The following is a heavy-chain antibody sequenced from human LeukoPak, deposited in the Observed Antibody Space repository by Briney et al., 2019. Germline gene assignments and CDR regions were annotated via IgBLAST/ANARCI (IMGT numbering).Heavy chain of an antibody. D-gene: IGHD3-22*01. J-gene: IGHJ5*02. Sequence: SETLSLTCTVSGGSISSHYWSWLRQPPGKGLEWIGYIYYSGSTNYNPSLKSRVTISVDTSKNQFSLKLSSVTAADTAVYYCARDRDYYDSSTRWFDPWGQGTLVTVSS. CDR1: GGSISSHY. V-gene: IGHV4-59*11. CDR3: ARDRDYYDSSTRWFDP. CDR2: IYYSGST.